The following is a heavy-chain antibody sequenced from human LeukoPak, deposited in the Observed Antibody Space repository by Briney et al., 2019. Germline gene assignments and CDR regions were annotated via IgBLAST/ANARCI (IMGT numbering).Heavy chain of an antibody. CDR2: ISGSSGTI. D-gene: IGHD3-22*01. CDR3: ARNSDYYDYSPQSV. J-gene: IGHJ4*02. Sequence: GGSLRLSCAASGFTFSSYSMNWVRQAPGKGLEWVSYISGSSGTIYYADSVKGRFTVSRDNAKNSLYLQMNGLRGEDTAVYYCARNSDYYDYSPQSVWGQGTLVTVS. V-gene: IGHV3-48*01. CDR1: GFTFSSYS.